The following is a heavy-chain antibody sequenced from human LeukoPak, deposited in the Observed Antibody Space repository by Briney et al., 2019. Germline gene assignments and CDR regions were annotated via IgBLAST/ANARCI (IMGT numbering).Heavy chain of an antibody. Sequence: GGSLRLSCAASGSTVSSNYMSWVRQAPGKGLEWVSVIYSGGSTYYADSVKGRFTISRDNSKNTLYLQMNSLRAEDTAVYYCARALTMVRGVIILAYYFDYWGQGTLVTVSS. CDR1: GSTVSSNY. J-gene: IGHJ4*02. CDR3: ARALTMVRGVIILAYYFDY. V-gene: IGHV3-66*01. CDR2: IYSGGST. D-gene: IGHD3-10*01.